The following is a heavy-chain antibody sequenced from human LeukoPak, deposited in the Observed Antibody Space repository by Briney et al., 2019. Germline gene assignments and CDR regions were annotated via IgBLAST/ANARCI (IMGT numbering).Heavy chain of an antibody. Sequence: GGSLRLSCAASGFTFSSYAMSWVRQAPGKGLEWVSAISGSGGSTYYADSVKGRFTISRDNSKNTLYLQMNSLRAEDTAVYYCAKCPVGSGSYYNFDYWGQGTLVTVSS. J-gene: IGHJ4*02. CDR3: AKCPVGSGSYYNFDY. CDR1: GFTFSSYA. V-gene: IGHV3-23*01. CDR2: ISGSGGST. D-gene: IGHD3-10*01.